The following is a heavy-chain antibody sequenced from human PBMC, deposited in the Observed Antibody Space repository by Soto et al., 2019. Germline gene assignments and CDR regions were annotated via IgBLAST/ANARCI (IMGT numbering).Heavy chain of an antibody. CDR3: ARLYYYDSSGPNFDY. CDR2: IYYSGST. CDR1: GGSISSYY. Sequence: SETLSLTCTVSGGSISSYYWSWIRQPPGKGLEWIGYIYYSGSTNYNPSLKSRVTISVDTSKNQFSLTLSSVTAADTAVYYCARLYYYDSSGPNFDYWGQGTLVTVSS. J-gene: IGHJ4*02. D-gene: IGHD3-22*01. V-gene: IGHV4-59*01.